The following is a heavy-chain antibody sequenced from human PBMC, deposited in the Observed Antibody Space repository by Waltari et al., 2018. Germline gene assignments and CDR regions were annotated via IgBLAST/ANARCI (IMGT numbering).Heavy chain of an antibody. CDR1: GGSFRGYY. D-gene: IGHD2-15*01. CDR3: VRLEDCTGPGGNCYSGELFALDV. Sequence: QVQLQQWGAGQLQPSETLSPSCAVFGGSFRGYYWGWVAQARGKGLEWIGEINHSGNINSNPSLRSRLTMSVDTSNNQLSLKLNSVTAADTAVYYCVRLEDCTGPGGNCYSGELFALDVWGQGTTVTVSS. CDR2: INHSGNI. V-gene: IGHV4-34*01. J-gene: IGHJ6*02.